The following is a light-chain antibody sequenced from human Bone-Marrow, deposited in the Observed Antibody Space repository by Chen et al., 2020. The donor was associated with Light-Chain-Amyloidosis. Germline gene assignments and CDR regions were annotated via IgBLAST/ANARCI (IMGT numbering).Light chain of an antibody. CDR1: RNIGTW. CDR2: RAT. V-gene: IGKV1-5*03. CDR3: HQYEYYKWT. Sequence: PLTQSPSTLSASLGDTVPITCRASRNIGTWLAWFQQKPGEAPNLLIYRATILGDGVPSRFRGSVSGTEFTLTISSLQPGDFATYYCHQYEYYKWTFGQGTTV. J-gene: IGKJ1*01.